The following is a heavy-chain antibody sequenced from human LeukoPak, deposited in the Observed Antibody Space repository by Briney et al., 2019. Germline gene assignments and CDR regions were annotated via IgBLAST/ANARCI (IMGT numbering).Heavy chain of an antibody. D-gene: IGHD2-15*01. V-gene: IGHV4-59*01. CDR2: IYYSGST. Sequence: SETLSLTCTVSGGSISSYYWSWIRQPPGKGLEWIGYIYYSGSTNYNPSLKSRVTILVDTSKNQFSLKLSSVTAADTAVYYCARGYCSGGSCYSWYYYYGMDVWGQGTTVTVSS. J-gene: IGHJ6*02. CDR1: GGSISSYY. CDR3: ARGYCSGGSCYSWYYYYGMDV.